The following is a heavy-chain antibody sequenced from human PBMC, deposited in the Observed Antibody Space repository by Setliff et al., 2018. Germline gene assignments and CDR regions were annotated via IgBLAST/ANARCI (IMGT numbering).Heavy chain of an antibody. Sequence: GGSLRLSCAAAGFTFSSYWMHWVRQAPGKRLMWVSRINNDGSSTTYVDSVKGRFTISRDNAKNSLYLQMNSLKAEDTAVYYCARDDLNPSLLWFGEFSGSYYYYYGMDVWGQGTTVTVSS. CDR1: GFTFSSYW. V-gene: IGHV3-74*01. D-gene: IGHD3-10*01. CDR2: INNDGSST. CDR3: ARDDLNPSLLWFGEFSGSYYYYYGMDV. J-gene: IGHJ6*02.